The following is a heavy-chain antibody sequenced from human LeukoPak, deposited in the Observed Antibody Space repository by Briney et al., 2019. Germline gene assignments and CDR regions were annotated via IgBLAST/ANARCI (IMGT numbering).Heavy chain of an antibody. D-gene: IGHD3-16*01. J-gene: IGHJ6*03. CDR3: ARVPGMGVMGYYYYYYMDV. CDR1: GYSISSGYY. CDR2: IDHSGST. Sequence: SETLSLTCAVSGYSISSGYYWGWIRQPPGKGLEWIGSIDHSGSTYYNPSLKSRVTISVDTSKNQFSLKLSSVTAADTAVYYCARVPGMGVMGYYYYYYMDVWGKGTTVTVSS. V-gene: IGHV4-38-2*01.